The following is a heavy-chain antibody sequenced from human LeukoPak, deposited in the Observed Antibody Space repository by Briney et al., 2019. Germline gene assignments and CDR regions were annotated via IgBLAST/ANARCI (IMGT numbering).Heavy chain of an antibody. V-gene: IGHV4-59*01. D-gene: IGHD4-17*01. CDR1: GGSISSYY. Sequence: SETLSLTCTVSGGSISSYYWSWIRQPPGKGLEWIGYIHYSGSTNYNSSLKSRVTISVDTSKNQFSLKLSSVTAADTAVYYCARAGYGDSDFDYWGQGTLVTVSS. CDR2: IHYSGST. CDR3: ARAGYGDSDFDY. J-gene: IGHJ4*02.